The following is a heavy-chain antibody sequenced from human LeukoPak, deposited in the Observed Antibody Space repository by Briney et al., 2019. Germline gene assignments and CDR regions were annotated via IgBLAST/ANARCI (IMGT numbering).Heavy chain of an antibody. CDR3: ARRAGAYSHPYDY. CDR2: LSGSGDST. Sequence: GGSLRLSCAASGFTFSTYAMSWVRQAPGKGLEWVSALSGSGDSTYYADSVKGRFTISRDTSKSTLYLQMNSLRAEDTAVYYCARRAGAYSHPYDYWGQGTLVTVSS. CDR1: GFTFSTYA. J-gene: IGHJ4*02. D-gene: IGHD4/OR15-4a*01. V-gene: IGHV3-23*01.